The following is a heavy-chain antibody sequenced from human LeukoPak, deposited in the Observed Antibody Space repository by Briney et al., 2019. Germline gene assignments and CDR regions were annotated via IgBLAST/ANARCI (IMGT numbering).Heavy chain of an antibody. CDR3: ARAEYYDSSGGPRGRDYYYYGMDV. V-gene: IGHV1-18*01. CDR1: GYXFTSYG. CDR2: ISAYNGNT. Sequence: ASVKVSCKASGYXFTSYGISWVRQAPGQGLEWMGWISAYNGNTNYAQKLQGRVTMTTDTSTSTAYMELRSLRSDDTAVYYCARAEYYDSSGGPRGRDYYYYGMDVWGQGTTVTVSS. J-gene: IGHJ6*02. D-gene: IGHD3-22*01.